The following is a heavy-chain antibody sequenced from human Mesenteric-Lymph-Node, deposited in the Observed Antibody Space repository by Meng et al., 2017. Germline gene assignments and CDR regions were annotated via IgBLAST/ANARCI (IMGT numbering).Heavy chain of an antibody. D-gene: IGHD2-2*02. V-gene: IGHV3-30*04. CDR1: GFTFSSYA. CDR3: AKKACESTSCYRWYY. Sequence: GESLKISCAASGFTFSSYAMHWVRQAPGKGLEWVAVISYDGSNKYYADSVKGRFTISRDNSKNTLYLQMNSLRAEDTAVYYCAKKACESTSCYRWYYWGQGTLVTVSS. J-gene: IGHJ4*02. CDR2: ISYDGSNK.